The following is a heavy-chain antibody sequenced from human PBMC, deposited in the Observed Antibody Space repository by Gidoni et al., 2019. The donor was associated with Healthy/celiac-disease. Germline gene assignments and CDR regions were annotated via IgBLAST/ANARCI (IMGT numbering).Heavy chain of an antibody. D-gene: IGHD3-22*01. CDR1: GSTFSSYA. V-gene: IGHV3-23*01. CDR3: AKGTRGITMKHQIDY. Sequence: EVQLLESGGGLVQPGGSLRLPCAASGSTFSSYAMSWVRQAPGKGLEWVSAISGSGGSKYYEDSVKGRFTISRDNSKNTLYLQMNSLRAEDTAVYYCAKGTRGITMKHQIDYWGQGTLVTVSS. CDR2: ISGSGGSK. J-gene: IGHJ4*02.